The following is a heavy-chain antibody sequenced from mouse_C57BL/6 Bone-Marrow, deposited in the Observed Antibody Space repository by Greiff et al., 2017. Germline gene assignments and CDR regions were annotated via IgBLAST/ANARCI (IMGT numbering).Heavy chain of an antibody. CDR2: IDPSDSYT. J-gene: IGHJ4*01. D-gene: IGHD1-1*02. Sequence: QVQLQQPGAELVRPGTSVKLSCKASGYTFTSYWMHWVKQRPGQGLEWIGGIDPSDSYTNYNQKFKGKATLTVDTSSSTAYMQLSSLTSEDAAVYYCARSLWRRWDYAMDDWGQGTSVTVSS. V-gene: IGHV1-59*01. CDR3: ARSLWRRWDYAMDD. CDR1: GYTFTSYW.